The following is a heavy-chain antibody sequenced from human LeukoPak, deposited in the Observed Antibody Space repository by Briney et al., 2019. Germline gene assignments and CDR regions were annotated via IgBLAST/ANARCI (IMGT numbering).Heavy chain of an antibody. Sequence: GASVKVSCKASGYTFTDYFMFWVRQAPGQGLEWMGWINPDSGGTKCAQKFQGRVTMTRDTSISTAYIELSRLRSDDTAVFYCARGEDYEFDYWGQGTLVTVSS. J-gene: IGHJ4*02. CDR3: ARGEDYEFDY. D-gene: IGHD4-17*01. V-gene: IGHV1-2*02. CDR1: GYTFTDYF. CDR2: INPDSGGT.